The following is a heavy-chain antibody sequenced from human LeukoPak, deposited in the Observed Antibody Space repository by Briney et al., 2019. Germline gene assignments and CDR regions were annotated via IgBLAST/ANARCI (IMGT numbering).Heavy chain of an antibody. J-gene: IGHJ4*02. CDR3: AKDLSWWAAVDF. CDR1: GFTVSTNA. CDR2: IGGDGRT. D-gene: IGHD2-8*02. Sequence: PGGSLRLSCAASGFTVSTNAMSWVRQAPGRGLEGVSGIGGDGRTHYADSVRGRFSIFRDNSKNTVYLQMNSLRDDDTAVYHCAKDLSWWAAVDFWGQGMLVTVSS. V-gene: IGHV3-23*01.